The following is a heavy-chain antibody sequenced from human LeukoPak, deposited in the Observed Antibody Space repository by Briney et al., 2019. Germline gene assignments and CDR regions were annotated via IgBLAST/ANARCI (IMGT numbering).Heavy chain of an antibody. CDR3: ARDSPSSPRLDIVVVVAATPGPREVGPGAFDI. D-gene: IGHD2-15*01. J-gene: IGHJ3*02. CDR2: ISSSSSYI. V-gene: IGHV3-21*04. CDR1: GFTFSSYS. Sequence: GGSLRLSCAASGFTFSSYSMNWVRQAPGKGLEWVSSISSSSSYIYYADSVKGRFTISRDNAKNSLYLQMNSLRAEDTAVYYCARDSPSSPRLDIVVVVAATPGPREVGPGAFDIWGQGTMVTVSS.